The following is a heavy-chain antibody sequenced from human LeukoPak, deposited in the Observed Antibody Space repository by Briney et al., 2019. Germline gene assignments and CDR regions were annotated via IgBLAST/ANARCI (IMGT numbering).Heavy chain of an antibody. CDR2: INHSGST. V-gene: IGHV4-34*01. CDR3: ASVHTSGFAGTEVDY. CDR1: GASFSVYY. Sequence: SQTLSLTCAVYGASFSVYYWSSIRQPPGEWLEWIGEINHSGSTNYKPPLKSRFTISVDTSKNQFSLKLSSVTAADTAVYYCASVHTSGFAGTEVDYWGQGTLVTVSS. J-gene: IGHJ4*02. D-gene: IGHD3-16*01.